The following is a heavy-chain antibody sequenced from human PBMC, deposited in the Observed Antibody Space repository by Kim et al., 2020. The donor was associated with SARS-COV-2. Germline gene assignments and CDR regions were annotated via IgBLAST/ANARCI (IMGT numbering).Heavy chain of an antibody. V-gene: IGHV4-59*08. Sequence: SETLSLTCTVSGGSISSYYWSWIRQPPGKGLEWIGYIYYSGSTNYNPSLKSRVTISVDTSKNQFSLKLSSVTAADTAVYYCARRAGTGWQWLVRGYDAFDIWGQGTMVTVSS. CDR2: IYYSGST. CDR1: GGSISSYY. J-gene: IGHJ3*02. CDR3: ARRAGTGWQWLVRGYDAFDI. D-gene: IGHD6-19*01.